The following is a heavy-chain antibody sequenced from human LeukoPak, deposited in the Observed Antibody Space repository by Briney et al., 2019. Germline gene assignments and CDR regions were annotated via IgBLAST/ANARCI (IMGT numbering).Heavy chain of an antibody. CDR1: GGFLGSSSYY. Sequence: SETLSLTCTVSGGFLGSSSYYWGWIRQPPGKGLEWIGNIYYSGSIYYNPSLKSRVFISVDSSNNQFSLKMSLVAAADAAVFYCVSNRHGYNTFDYWGQGILVTVSS. CDR3: VSNRHGYNTFDY. CDR2: IYYSGSI. V-gene: IGHV4-39*01. J-gene: IGHJ4*02. D-gene: IGHD5-24*01.